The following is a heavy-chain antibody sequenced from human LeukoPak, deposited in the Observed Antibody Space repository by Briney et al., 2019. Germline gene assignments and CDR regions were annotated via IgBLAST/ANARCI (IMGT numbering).Heavy chain of an antibody. Sequence: SETLSLTCTVSGGSISSYYWSWIRQPPGKGLEWIGYIYYSGSTNYNPSLKSRVTISVDTSKNQFSLKLSSVTAADPAVYYCANSWGVEMSTIDPFDYWGQGPLVTVSP. CDR3: ANSWGVEMSTIDPFDY. CDR1: GGSISSYY. V-gene: IGHV4-59*01. J-gene: IGHJ4*02. D-gene: IGHD5/OR15-5a*01. CDR2: IYYSGST.